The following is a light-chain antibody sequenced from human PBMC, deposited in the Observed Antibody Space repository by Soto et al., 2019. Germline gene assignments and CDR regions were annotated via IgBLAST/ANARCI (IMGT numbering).Light chain of an antibody. J-gene: IGLJ1*01. V-gene: IGLV1-44*01. Sequence: QSVLTQPPSASGTPGQRGTISCSGSSSNIGSNTVNWYQQLPGTAPKLLIYSNNQRPSVVPDRFSGSKSGTSASLAISGLQSEDEADYYCAAWDDSLNGSYVFGTGTKLTVL. CDR1: SSNIGSNT. CDR3: AAWDDSLNGSYV. CDR2: SNN.